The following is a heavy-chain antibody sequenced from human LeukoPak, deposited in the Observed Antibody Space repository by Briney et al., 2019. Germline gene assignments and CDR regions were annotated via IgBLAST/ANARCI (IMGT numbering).Heavy chain of an antibody. V-gene: IGHV3-48*02. J-gene: IGHJ3*02. CDR1: GFTFSGYA. CDR3: ARDLHYAFDI. Sequence: PGTSLRLSCAASGFTFSGYAMNWVRQAPGKGLEWVSHIYSSDTTYADSVKGRFTISRDNAKNSLYLQMNSLRDEDTAVYYCARDLHYAFDIWGQGTMVTASS. D-gene: IGHD3-10*01. CDR2: IYSSDTT.